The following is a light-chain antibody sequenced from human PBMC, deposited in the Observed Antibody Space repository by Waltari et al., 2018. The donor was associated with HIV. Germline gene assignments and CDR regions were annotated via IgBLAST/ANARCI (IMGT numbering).Light chain of an antibody. CDR1: QSLLDGDDGNTY. J-gene: IGKJ5*01. CDR2: SLS. V-gene: IGKV2-40*01. CDR3: MQRIEFPIT. Sequence: IGITQTPLSPPVTPEEPASISCASSQSLLDGDDGNTYLDWFLQKPGQSPQLLIYSLSYRASGVPDRFSGSGSGTNFTLKISRVEAVDSATYYCMQRIEFPITFGQGTRLEIK.